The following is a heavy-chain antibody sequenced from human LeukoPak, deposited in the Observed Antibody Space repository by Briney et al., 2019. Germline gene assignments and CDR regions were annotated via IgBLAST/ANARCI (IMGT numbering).Heavy chain of an antibody. CDR1: GFTFSDYY. V-gene: IGHV3-11*03. J-gene: IGHJ5*02. CDR2: ISSSSSYT. CDR3: ASSISGWYDQ. Sequence: GGSLRLSCAASGFTFSDYYMSWIRQAPGKGLEWVSYISSSSSYTNYADSVKGRFTISRDNTKNSQYLQMNSLRVEDTAVYYCASSISGWYDQWGQGTLVTVSS. D-gene: IGHD1-14*01.